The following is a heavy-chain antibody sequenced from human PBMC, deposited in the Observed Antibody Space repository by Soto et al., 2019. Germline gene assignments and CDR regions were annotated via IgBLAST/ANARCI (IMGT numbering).Heavy chain of an antibody. D-gene: IGHD2-2*01. Sequence: QVQLVQSGAEVKKPGSSVKVSCKASGGTFSSFTISWVRQAPGQGLEWMGRITPSLDIVKSAQKFQGRVAITADKSTSPAYMELSSLRSVDTAVYYCARDAGCSNTSCSHWGQGTLVTVSA. J-gene: IGHJ4*02. CDR1: GGTFSSFT. CDR3: ARDAGCSNTSCSH. V-gene: IGHV1-69*08. CDR2: ITPSLDIV.